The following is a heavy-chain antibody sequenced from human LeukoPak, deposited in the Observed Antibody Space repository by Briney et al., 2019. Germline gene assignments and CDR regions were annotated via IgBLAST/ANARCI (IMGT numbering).Heavy chain of an antibody. Sequence: PSETLSLTCTVSGGSISSYYWSWIRQPPGKGLEWIGYIYYSGSTYYNPSLKSRVTISVDTSKDQFSLKLSSVTAADTAVYYCARDRSAAMGTPSWFDPWGQGTLVTVSS. D-gene: IGHD5-18*01. CDR1: GGSISSYY. CDR3: ARDRSAAMGTPSWFDP. J-gene: IGHJ5*02. V-gene: IGHV4-59*12. CDR2: IYYSGST.